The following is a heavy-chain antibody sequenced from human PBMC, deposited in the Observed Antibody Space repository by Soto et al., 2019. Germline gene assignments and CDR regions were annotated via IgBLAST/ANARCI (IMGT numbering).Heavy chain of an antibody. D-gene: IGHD7-27*01. CDR3: ARAPINPKWGVTMFDY. V-gene: IGHV1-3*01. J-gene: IGHJ4*02. CDR1: GFPFTSHA. Sequence: QVHLVQSATEVKRPGASVKVSCQTSGFPFTSHAIHWVRQAPGQRPEWLGWINAGNGNTKYSQRLQGRITITRDTAASTAYMELNSLTSEDTSLFYCARAPINPKWGVTMFDYWGQGTLVTVSS. CDR2: INAGNGNT.